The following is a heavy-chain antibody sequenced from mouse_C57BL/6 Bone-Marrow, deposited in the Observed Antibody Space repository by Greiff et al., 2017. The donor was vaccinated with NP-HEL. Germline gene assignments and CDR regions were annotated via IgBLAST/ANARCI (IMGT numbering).Heavy chain of an antibody. CDR2: ISSGGSYT. J-gene: IGHJ2*01. Sequence: EVKLVESGGDLVKPGGSLKLSCAASGFTFSSYGMSWVRQTPDKRLEWVATISSGGSYTYYPDRVTGRFTISRDNAKNTLYLQMSSLKSEDTAKYYCARIGVGDYWGQGTTLTVSS. CDR1: GFTFSSYG. D-gene: IGHD3-1*01. CDR3: ARIGVGDY. V-gene: IGHV5-6*01.